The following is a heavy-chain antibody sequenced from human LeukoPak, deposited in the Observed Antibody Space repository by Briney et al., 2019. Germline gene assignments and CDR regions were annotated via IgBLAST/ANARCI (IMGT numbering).Heavy chain of an antibody. CDR2: TYYSGTI. CDR3: ARSASPSRYWGYSAFDI. V-gene: IGHV4-39*07. Sequence: SETLSLTCTVSGDSIRSASYYWAWIRQPPGKGLEWIGTTYYSGTISYNSSLKSRVTISVDTSKNQFSLKLSSVTAADTAVYYCARSASPSRYWGYSAFDIWGQGTMVTVSS. CDR1: GDSIRSASYY. D-gene: IGHD2-2*02. J-gene: IGHJ3*02.